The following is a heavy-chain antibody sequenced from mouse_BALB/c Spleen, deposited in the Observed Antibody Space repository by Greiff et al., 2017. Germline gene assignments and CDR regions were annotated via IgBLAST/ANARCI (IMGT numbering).Heavy chain of an antibody. V-gene: IGHV1-69*02. CDR1: GYTFTSYW. CDR3: TRYWDYAMDY. J-gene: IGHJ4*01. D-gene: IGHD4-1*01. CDR2: IYPSDSYT. Sequence: QVQLQQPGAELVRPGASVKLSCKASGYTFTSYWINWVKQRPGQGLEWIGNIYPSDSYTNYNQKFKDKATLTVDKSSSTAYMQLSSPTSEESAVYYCTRYWDYAMDYWGQGTSVTVSS.